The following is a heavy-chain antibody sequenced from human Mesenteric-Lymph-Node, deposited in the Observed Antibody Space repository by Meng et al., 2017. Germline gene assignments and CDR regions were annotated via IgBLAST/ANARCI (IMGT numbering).Heavy chain of an antibody. J-gene: IGHJ4*02. V-gene: IGHV4-4*02. CDR2: IYHSGST. CDR3: ARVVTALWGYYFDY. D-gene: IGHD2-21*02. CDR1: VCANNRMIG. Sequence: RESAPRVVSLSGTLSLTCAHCVCANNRMIGVSWVRQPPGKGVELIGEIYHSGSTNYNPSLKSRVTISVDKSKNQFSLKLSSVTAADTAVYYCARVVTALWGYYFDYWGQGTLVTVSS.